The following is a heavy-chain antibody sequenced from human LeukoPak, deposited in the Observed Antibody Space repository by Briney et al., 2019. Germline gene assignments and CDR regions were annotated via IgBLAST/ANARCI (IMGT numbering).Heavy chain of an antibody. CDR1: GFTFSGFG. J-gene: IGHJ3*02. CDR2: ISYDGSNK. V-gene: IGHV3-30*02. Sequence: GGSLRLSCAASGFTFSGFGMHWVRQAPGKGLEWVAFISYDGSNKYYADSVKGRFTISRDNSKNTLYLQMNSLRAEDTAVYYCAKDQFQGAFDIWGQGTMVTVSS. CDR3: AKDQFQGAFDI.